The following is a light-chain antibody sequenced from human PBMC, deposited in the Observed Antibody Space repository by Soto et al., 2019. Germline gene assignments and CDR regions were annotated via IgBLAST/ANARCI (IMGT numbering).Light chain of an antibody. Sequence: QAVVIQEPSLTVSPGGTVTLTCGSSSGAVTSGLYPYWFQQKPGQAPRTLIYDTTIKQSWTPARFSGSLVGGKAALTLSGAQPEDEADYYCLLSFSGVRVFGGGTKLTV. V-gene: IGLV7-46*01. CDR3: LLSFSGVRV. J-gene: IGLJ2*01. CDR2: DTT. CDR1: SGAVTSGLY.